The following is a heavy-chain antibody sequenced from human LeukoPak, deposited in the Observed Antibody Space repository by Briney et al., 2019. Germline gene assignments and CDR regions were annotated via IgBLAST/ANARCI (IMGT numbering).Heavy chain of an antibody. CDR3: ARSMVRGVINWFDP. J-gene: IGHJ5*02. D-gene: IGHD3-10*01. CDR2: IYTSGST. Sequence: SPSETLSLTCTVSGGSISSGSYYWSWIRQPAGKGLECIGRIYTSGSTNYSPSLKSRVTISVDTSKNQFSLKLRSVTAADTAVYYCARSMVRGVINWFDPWGQGTLVTVSS. CDR1: GGSISSGSYY. V-gene: IGHV4-61*02.